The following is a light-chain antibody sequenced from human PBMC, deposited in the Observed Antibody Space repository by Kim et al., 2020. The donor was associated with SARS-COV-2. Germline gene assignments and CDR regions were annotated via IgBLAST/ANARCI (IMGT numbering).Light chain of an antibody. J-gene: IGLJ2*01. CDR2: DIT. CDR1: SSDISDYKH. V-gene: IGLV2-14*03. Sequence: GQSITIACIGSSSDISDYKHVCWYQQHPGKAPKLIIYDITNRPSGLSSRFSGSKSGNTASLTISGLQGEDEAVYYCSSYTTSGTLVFGGGTKVTVL. CDR3: SSYTTSGTLV.